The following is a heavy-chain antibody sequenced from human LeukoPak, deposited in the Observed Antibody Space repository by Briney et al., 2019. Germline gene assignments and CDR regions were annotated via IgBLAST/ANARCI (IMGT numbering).Heavy chain of an antibody. CDR1: GYTFTAYY. Sequence: ASVKVSCKASGYTFTAYYMHWVRQAPGQGLEWMGRINPNGGGTNYAENFQGRVTMTRDTSISTAYMELSSLRSDDMAVYYCAREPQGYCSGGGCYPLDYWGQGTLVTVSS. D-gene: IGHD2-15*01. J-gene: IGHJ4*02. CDR2: INPNGGGT. V-gene: IGHV1-2*06. CDR3: AREPQGYCSGGGCYPLDY.